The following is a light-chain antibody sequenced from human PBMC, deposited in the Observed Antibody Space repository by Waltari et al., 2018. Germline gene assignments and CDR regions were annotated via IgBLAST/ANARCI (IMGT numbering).Light chain of an antibody. V-gene: IGLV2-11*01. CDR3: CSYAGSYTVV. CDR2: DVT. J-gene: IGLJ2*01. Sequence: QSALTQPRSVSGSPGQSVTIPCTATSSDVGGYNYFSWYQQHPGKSPKLMIYDVTKRPSGVPDRFSGSKSGNTASLTISGLQAEDEADYYCCSYAGSYTVVFGGGTKLTVL. CDR1: SSDVGGYNY.